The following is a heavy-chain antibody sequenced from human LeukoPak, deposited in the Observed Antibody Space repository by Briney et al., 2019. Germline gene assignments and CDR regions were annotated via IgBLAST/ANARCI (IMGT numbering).Heavy chain of an antibody. D-gene: IGHD1-26*01. J-gene: IGHJ4*02. CDR3: ARGSRGSGSYFDY. V-gene: IGHV4-34*01. CDR1: GGSFSGYY. CDR2: INHSGST. Sequence: NSSETLSLTCAVYGGSFSGYYWSWIRQPPGKGLEWIGEINHSGSTNYNPSLKSRVTISVDTSKNQFSLKLSSVTAADTAVYYCARGSRGSGSYFDYWGQGTLVTVSS.